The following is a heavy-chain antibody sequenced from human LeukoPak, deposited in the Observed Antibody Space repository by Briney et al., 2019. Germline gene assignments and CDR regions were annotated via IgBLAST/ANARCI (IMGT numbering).Heavy chain of an antibody. CDR2: IYYSGST. D-gene: IGHD4-23*01. CDR3: ARPGGANYYYYYMDV. Sequence: PSETLSLTCTVSGGSISSSNYYWVWIRQPPGKGLEWIGSIYYSGSTYYNPSLKSRGTISVDTSKNQSSLKLSSVTAADTAVYFCARPGGANYYYYYMDVWGKGTTVTVSS. CDR1: GGSISSSNYY. J-gene: IGHJ6*03. V-gene: IGHV4-39*01.